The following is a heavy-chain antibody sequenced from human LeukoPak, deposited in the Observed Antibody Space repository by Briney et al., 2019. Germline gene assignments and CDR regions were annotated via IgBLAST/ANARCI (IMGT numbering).Heavy chain of an antibody. CDR1: GFTFSSYD. CDR2: IVTAGDT. J-gene: IGHJ4*02. CDR3: ARTYCSGGSCPLDY. V-gene: IGHV3-13*01. Sequence: GGSLRLSCAASGFTFSSYDMHWVRQATGKGLEWVSAIVTAGDTYYPVSVKGRFTISRENAKNSLYLQMNSLRAGDTAVYYCARTYCSGGSCPLDYWGQGTLVTVSS. D-gene: IGHD2-15*01.